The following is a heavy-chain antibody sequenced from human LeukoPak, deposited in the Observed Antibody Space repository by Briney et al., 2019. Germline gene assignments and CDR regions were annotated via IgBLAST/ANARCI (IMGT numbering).Heavy chain of an antibody. CDR3: ARKGGIYCNDGCFHDAFDI. J-gene: IGHJ3*02. CDR1: GFTFNNYW. D-gene: IGHD2/OR15-2a*01. CDR2: INGEGSEI. V-gene: IGHV3-7*01. Sequence: GGSLRLSCAASGFTFNNYWMNWVRQAPGKGLEWVSNINGEGSEIHPVDSVKGRFTISRDNAKSSLYLQMNTLRGEDTAVYYCARKGGIYCNDGCFHDAFDIWGQGTTVTVSS.